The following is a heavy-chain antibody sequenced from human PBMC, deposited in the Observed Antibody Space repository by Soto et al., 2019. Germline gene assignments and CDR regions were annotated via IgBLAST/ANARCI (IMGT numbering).Heavy chain of an antibody. Sequence: SETLSLTCAVYGGSFSGYYWSWIRQPPGKGLEWIGEINHSGSTNYNPSLKSRVTISVDTSKNQFSLKLSSVTAADTAVYYCARGRRIFGVVRPTPHKHQNWFDPWGQGTLVTVSS. V-gene: IGHV4-34*01. J-gene: IGHJ5*02. CDR2: INHSGST. CDR1: GGSFSGYY. CDR3: ARGRRIFGVVRPTPHKHQNWFDP. D-gene: IGHD3-3*01.